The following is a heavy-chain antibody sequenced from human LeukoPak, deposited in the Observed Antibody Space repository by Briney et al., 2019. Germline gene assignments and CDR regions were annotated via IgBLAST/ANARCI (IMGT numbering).Heavy chain of an antibody. V-gene: IGHV4-59*11. J-gene: IGHJ4*02. CDR2: IYYSGST. D-gene: IGHD6-13*01. Sequence: SETLSLTRLVSLGSLIRHYRSWIRPPPAKGLEWMGYIYYSGSTNYNPSLKSRVTISVDTSKNQFSLKLSSVTAADTAVYYCARGLGREIAAAGLYEYWGQGTLGTASS. CDR1: LGSLIRHY. CDR3: ARGLGREIAAAGLYEY.